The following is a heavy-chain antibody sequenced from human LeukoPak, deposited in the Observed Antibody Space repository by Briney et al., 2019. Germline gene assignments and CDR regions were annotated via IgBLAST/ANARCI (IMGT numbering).Heavy chain of an antibody. D-gene: IGHD3-10*01. CDR1: LFTFSIYE. V-gene: IGHV3-48*03. CDR2: ISSSCSTI. J-gene: IGHJ6*04. CDR3: ARDRITMVRGDGMDV. Sequence: GGSLRLSCASSLFTFSIYEMNWVRQAPGKGLECVSYISSSCSTIYYADSVKGRFTISRDNAKNSLYLQMNSLRAEDTAVYYCARDRITMVRGDGMDVWGKGTTVTVSS.